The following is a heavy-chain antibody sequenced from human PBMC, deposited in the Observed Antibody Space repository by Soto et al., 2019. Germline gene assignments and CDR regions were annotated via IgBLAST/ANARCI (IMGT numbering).Heavy chain of an antibody. J-gene: IGHJ6*02. CDR2: INSDGSST. D-gene: IGHD3-9*01. V-gene: IGHV3-74*01. Sequence: GSLRPPCSAPGFTFSSYWMHWVRQAPGKGLVWVSRINSDGSSTSYADSVKGRFTISRDNAKNTLYLQMNSLRAEDTAVYYCARVLTIRRPMDVWGQGTKVTVYS. CDR3: ARVLTIRRPMDV. CDR1: GFTFSSYW.